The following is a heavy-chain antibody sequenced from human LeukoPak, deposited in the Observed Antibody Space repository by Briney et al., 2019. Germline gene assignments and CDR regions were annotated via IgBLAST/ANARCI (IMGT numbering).Heavy chain of an antibody. V-gene: IGHV3-21*04. CDR3: AKSRYCSSTSCYDAFDI. CDR2: ISSSSSYI. J-gene: IGHJ3*02. CDR1: GFTFSSYS. Sequence: GGSLRLSCAASGFTFSSYSMNWVRQAPGKGLEWVSSISSSSSYIYYADSVKGRFTISRDNAKNSLYLQMNSLRAEDTALYYCAKSRYCSSTSCYDAFDIWGQGTMVTVSS. D-gene: IGHD2-2*01.